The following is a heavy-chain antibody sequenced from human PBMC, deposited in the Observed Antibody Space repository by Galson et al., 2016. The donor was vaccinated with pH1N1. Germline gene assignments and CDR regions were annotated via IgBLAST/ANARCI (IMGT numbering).Heavy chain of an antibody. Sequence: SVKVSCKASGYTFTNYGISWVRQAPGQGLEWMGWIITYNGNADYAEHLQGRVTMTTDTSTNTAYMELRSLRSDDTAVYYCARGDFVVGEGWYNGLDVWGQGTPVSVSS. CDR1: GYTFTNYG. D-gene: IGHD2-15*01. CDR3: ARGDFVVGEGWYNGLDV. V-gene: IGHV1-18*04. CDR2: IITYNGNA. J-gene: IGHJ6*02.